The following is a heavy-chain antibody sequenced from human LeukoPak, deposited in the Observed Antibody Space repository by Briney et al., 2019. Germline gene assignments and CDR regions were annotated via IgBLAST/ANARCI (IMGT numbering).Heavy chain of an antibody. D-gene: IGHD5-24*01. CDR2: IYTSGST. J-gene: IGHJ4*02. V-gene: IGHV4-61*02. Sequence: SQTLSLTCTVSGGSISSGSYYWSWIRQPAGKGLEWIGRIYTSGSTNNNPSLKSRVTISVDTSKNQFALKLSSVPGADTAVYYCAREVEMATIYWGQGTLVTVSS. CDR1: GGSISSGSYY. CDR3: AREVEMATIY.